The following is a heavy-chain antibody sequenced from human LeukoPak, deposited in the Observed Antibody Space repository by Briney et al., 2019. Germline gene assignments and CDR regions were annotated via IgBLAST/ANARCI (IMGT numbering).Heavy chain of an antibody. J-gene: IGHJ6*02. CDR3: ARGRADV. CDR2: FSSSSVNI. V-gene: IGHV3-21*06. Sequence: GGSLRLSCAASGFAVNSYSMNWVRQAPGKGLEWVSSFSSSSVNIYYSDSVKGRFTISRDNAKNLLYLQMNSLRAEDTAVYYCARGRADVWGQGTTVTVSS. CDR1: GFAVNSYS.